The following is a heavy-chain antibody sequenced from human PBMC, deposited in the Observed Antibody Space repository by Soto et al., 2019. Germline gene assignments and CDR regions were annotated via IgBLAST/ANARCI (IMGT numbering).Heavy chain of an antibody. CDR2: IFSNDEK. CDR3: ARMAATGLYYGMDV. D-gene: IGHD1-1*01. Sequence: QVTLKESGPVLVKPTETLTLTCTVSEFSLTKPRMGVSWIRQPPGKALEWLAHIFSNDEKSYTTSLKTRLTISKDTSKSQVVLTMTNLDPVDTATYYCARMAATGLYYGMDVWGLGTTVTVSS. V-gene: IGHV2-26*01. J-gene: IGHJ6*02. CDR1: EFSLTKPRMG.